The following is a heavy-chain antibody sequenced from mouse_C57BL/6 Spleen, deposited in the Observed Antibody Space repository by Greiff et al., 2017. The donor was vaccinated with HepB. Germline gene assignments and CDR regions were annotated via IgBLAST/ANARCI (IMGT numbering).Heavy chain of an antibody. CDR1: GYTFTSYW. CDR3: ARKGGLRESMDY. J-gene: IGHJ4*01. D-gene: IGHD3-1*01. CDR2: IDPSDSET. V-gene: IGHV1-52*01. Sequence: VQLQQPGAELVRPGSSVKLSCKASGYTFTSYWMPLVKQRPIQGLEWIGNIDPSDSETHYNQKFKDKATLTVDKSSSTAYMQLSSLTSEDFAVYYCARKGGLRESMDYWGQGTSVTVSS.